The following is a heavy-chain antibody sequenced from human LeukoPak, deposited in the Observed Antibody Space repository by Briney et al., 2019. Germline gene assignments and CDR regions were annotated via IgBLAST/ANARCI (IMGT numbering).Heavy chain of an antibody. CDR1: GYTFTGYY. CDR3: ARDSEALRYFDWLPHTHYGMDV. V-gene: IGHV1-2*02. CDR2: INPNSGGT. D-gene: IGHD3-9*01. Sequence: GASVKVSCKASGYTFTGYYMHWVRQAPGQGLEWMGWINPNSGGTNYAQKFQGRVTMTRDTSISTAYMELSRLRSDDTAVYYCARDSEALRYFDWLPHTHYGMDVWGQGTTVTVSS. J-gene: IGHJ6*02.